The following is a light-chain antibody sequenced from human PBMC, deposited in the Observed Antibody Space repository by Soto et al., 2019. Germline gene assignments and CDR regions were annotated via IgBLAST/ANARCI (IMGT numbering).Light chain of an antibody. CDR2: AAP. J-gene: IGKJ4*01. Sequence: EVVLAQSPGTLSLSPGERATLSCRASQSVSSSQLAWFQQKPGQAPRLLIYAAPWRAAGIPDRFSGSGSGTDFTLTISRLEPADFAVYYCQQYASAPHTFGGGTKVEIK. CDR3: QQYASAPHT. CDR1: QSVSSSQ. V-gene: IGKV3-20*01.